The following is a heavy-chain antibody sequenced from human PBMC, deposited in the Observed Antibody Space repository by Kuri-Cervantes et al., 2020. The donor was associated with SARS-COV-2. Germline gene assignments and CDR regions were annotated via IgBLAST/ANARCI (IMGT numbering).Heavy chain of an antibody. CDR1: GFTFSSYA. V-gene: IGHV3-7*01. D-gene: IGHD2-2*02. Sequence: GGSLRLSCAASGFTFSSYAMHWVRQAPGKGLEWVATIKLDGSEEYCEGSVRGRFTISRDNARNSLYLQMNSLRAEDTAVYYCARDIGYCSGTSCYTRLDSWGQGTLVTVSS. J-gene: IGHJ4*02. CDR2: IKLDGSEE. CDR3: ARDIGYCSGTSCYTRLDS.